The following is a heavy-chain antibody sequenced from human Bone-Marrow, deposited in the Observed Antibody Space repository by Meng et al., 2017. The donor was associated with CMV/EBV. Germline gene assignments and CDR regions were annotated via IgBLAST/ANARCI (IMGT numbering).Heavy chain of an antibody. CDR1: GASVSRGNYY. D-gene: IGHD1-7*01. CDR3: ARGMVTGTIYYYYGMDV. V-gene: IGHV4-61*01. CDR2: IYYSGRT. J-gene: IGHJ6*02. Sequence: SETLSLTCTVSGASVSRGNYYWSWSRQPPGKGLEWIGYIYYSGRTDYNPSLKSRVTISLDPSKNQFSLKLSSVTAADTAVYYCARGMVTGTIYYYYGMDVWGQGTTVTVSS.